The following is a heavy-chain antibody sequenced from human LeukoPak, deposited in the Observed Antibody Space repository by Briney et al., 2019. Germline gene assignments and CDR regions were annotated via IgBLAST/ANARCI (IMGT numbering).Heavy chain of an antibody. V-gene: IGHV4-38-2*02. CDR3: AREDTGGLDY. Sequence: SETLSLTCTVSGYSISNSYSWGWIRQSPGKGLEWIGTIYHRGKVYYNPSLQSRLTMSIDTSKNQFSLRLSSVTAADTAVYYCAREDTGGLDYWGQGILVTVSP. D-gene: IGHD2-8*02. J-gene: IGHJ4*02. CDR1: GYSISNSYS. CDR2: IYHRGKV.